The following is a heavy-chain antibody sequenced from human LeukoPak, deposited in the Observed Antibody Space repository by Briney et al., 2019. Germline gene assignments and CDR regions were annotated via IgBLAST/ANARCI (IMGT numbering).Heavy chain of an antibody. V-gene: IGHV3-48*03. CDR2: ISSSGSTI. D-gene: IGHD6-19*01. CDR3: AKDEGSGWALKYYFDY. CDR1: GFTFRTYE. Sequence: GGSLRLSCAASGFTFRTYEMNWVRQAPGKGLEWVSYISSSGSTIYYADSVKGRFTISRDNAKNSLYLQMNSLRAEDTAVYYCAKDEGSGWALKYYFDYWGQGTLVTVSS. J-gene: IGHJ4*02.